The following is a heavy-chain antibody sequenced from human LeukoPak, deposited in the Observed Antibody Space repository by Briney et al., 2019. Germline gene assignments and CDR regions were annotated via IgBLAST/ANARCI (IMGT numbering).Heavy chain of an antibody. CDR1: GYSISSGNY. Sequence: AXETLXXXCTVSGYSISSGNYWDWIRPPPGKGLEWIGSIYHSGSTYYNPSLKSRVTISVDTSKNQFSLKLNSVTAADTAVYYCAKSNGYGLIDIWGQGTMVTVSS. J-gene: IGHJ3*02. D-gene: IGHD3-22*01. CDR3: AKSNGYGLIDI. CDR2: IYHSGST. V-gene: IGHV4-38-2*02.